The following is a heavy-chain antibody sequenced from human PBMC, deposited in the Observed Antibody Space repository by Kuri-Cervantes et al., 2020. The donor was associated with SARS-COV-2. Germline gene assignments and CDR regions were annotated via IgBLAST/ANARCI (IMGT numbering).Heavy chain of an antibody. D-gene: IGHD6-13*01. V-gene: IGHV1-69*04. Sequence: SVKVSCKASGGTFSSCAISWVRQAPGQGLEWMGRIIPILGTANYAQKFQGRVTITADKSTSTAYMELSSLRSDDTAVYYCARDQSSSWYNWFDPWGPGTLVTVSS. CDR1: GGTFSSCA. J-gene: IGHJ5*02. CDR2: IIPILGTA. CDR3: ARDQSSSWYNWFDP.